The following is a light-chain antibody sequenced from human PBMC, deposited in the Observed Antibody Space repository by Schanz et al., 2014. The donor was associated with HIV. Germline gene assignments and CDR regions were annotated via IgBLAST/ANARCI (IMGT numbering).Light chain of an antibody. CDR3: QQRSGWPPTWS. V-gene: IGKV3-11*01. Sequence: EIVLTQSPVTLSLSPGERATLSCRASQSVGTFLGWYRQIPGQSPSLLIYDASKRATGVPARFSGSGSGTDFTLTISSLQPDDFAVYFCQQRSGWPPTWSFGQGTKVELK. J-gene: IGKJ1*01. CDR2: DAS. CDR1: QSVGTF.